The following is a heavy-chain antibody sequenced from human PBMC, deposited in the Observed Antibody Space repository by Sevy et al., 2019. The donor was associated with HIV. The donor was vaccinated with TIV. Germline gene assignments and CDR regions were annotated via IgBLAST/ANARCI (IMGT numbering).Heavy chain of an antibody. CDR2: INHSGST. J-gene: IGHJ4*02. Sequence: SETLSLTCAVYGGSFSGYYWSWIRQPPGKGLEWIGEINHSGSTNYNPSLKSRVTISVDTSKNQFSLKLSSVTAADTAVYYCARGSLELRREGYYFDYWGQGTLGTVSS. CDR1: GGSFSGYY. V-gene: IGHV4-34*01. CDR3: ARGSLELRREGYYFDY. D-gene: IGHD1-7*01.